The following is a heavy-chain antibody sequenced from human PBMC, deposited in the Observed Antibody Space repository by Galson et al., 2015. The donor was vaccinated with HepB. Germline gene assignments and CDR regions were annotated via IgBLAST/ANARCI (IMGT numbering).Heavy chain of an antibody. CDR1: GGTFSSYA. V-gene: IGHV1-69*13. CDR3: ARTPAHYYDSSGYYSNWFDP. Sequence: SVKVSCKASGGTFSSYAISWVRQAPGQGLEWMGGIIPIFGTANYAQKFQGRVTITADESTSTAYMELSSLRSEDTAVYYCARTPAHYYDSSGYYSNWFDPWGQGTLVTVSS. CDR2: IIPIFGTA. D-gene: IGHD3-22*01. J-gene: IGHJ5*02.